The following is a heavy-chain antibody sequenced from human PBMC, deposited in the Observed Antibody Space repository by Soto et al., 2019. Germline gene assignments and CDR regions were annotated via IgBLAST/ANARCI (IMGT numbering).Heavy chain of an antibody. D-gene: IGHD3-3*01. CDR3: ARAPITIFGVVITENYYYYGMDV. CDR2: IIPIFGTA. Sequence: QVQLVQSGAEVKKPGSSVKVSCKASGGTFSSYAISWVRHAPGQGLELMGGIIPIFGTANYSQKFQGRVTITADESTSTAYMELSSLRSEDTAVYYCARAPITIFGVVITENYYYYGMDVWGQGTTVTVSS. V-gene: IGHV1-69*01. CDR1: GGTFSSYA. J-gene: IGHJ6*02.